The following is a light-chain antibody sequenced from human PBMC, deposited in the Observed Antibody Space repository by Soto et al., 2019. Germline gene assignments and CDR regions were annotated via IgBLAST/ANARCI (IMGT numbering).Light chain of an antibody. V-gene: IGKV3-20*01. CDR3: QQYGSSPLT. Sequence: EIVLAQSPGTLSLSPGERATLSCRASQSVSSGYVAWYQQKPGQTPKVLIYRASTRATGIPDRFSGSGSGTDFTLTISRLEPEDFAVYYCQQYGSSPLTFGGGTKVDIK. J-gene: IGKJ4*01. CDR2: RAS. CDR1: QSVSSGY.